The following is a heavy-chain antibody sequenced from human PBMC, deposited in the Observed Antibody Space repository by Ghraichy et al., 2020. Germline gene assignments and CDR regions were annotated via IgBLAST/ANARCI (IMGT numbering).Heavy chain of an antibody. CDR1: GFTFSSYG. CDR2: IWYDGSNK. V-gene: IGHV3-33*01. Sequence: LSISCAASGFTFSSYGMHWVRQAPGKGLEWVAVIWYDGSNKYYGDSVKGRFTISRDNSKNTLYLQMNSLRAEDTALYYCARDADFGENYYYGMDVWGQGTTVTVSS. CDR3: ARDADFGENYYYGMDV. D-gene: IGHD3-16*01. J-gene: IGHJ6*02.